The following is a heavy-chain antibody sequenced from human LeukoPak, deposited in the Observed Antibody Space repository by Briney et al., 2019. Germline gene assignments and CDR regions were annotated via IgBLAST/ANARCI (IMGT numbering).Heavy chain of an antibody. D-gene: IGHD2-2*01. Sequence: SQTLSLTCAISGDSVYSNTAAWNWIRQSPSRGLEWLGRTYFRSKWKSDYAVSVRSRISINPDTSKNQFFLQLNFVTPEDTAVYYCARDQSCDTGCYHAFEDWGQGTMVTVSS. CDR3: ARDQSCDTGCYHAFED. J-gene: IGHJ3*01. CDR2: TYFRSKWKS. CDR1: GDSVYSNTAA. V-gene: IGHV6-1*01.